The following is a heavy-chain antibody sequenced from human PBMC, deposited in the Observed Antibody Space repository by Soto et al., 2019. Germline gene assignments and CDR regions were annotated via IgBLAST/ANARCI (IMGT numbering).Heavy chain of an antibody. J-gene: IGHJ3*02. D-gene: IGHD3-10*01. CDR3: AREVGRVLLWFGELSDAFDI. CDR2: IWYDGSNK. CDR1: GFTFSSYG. Sequence: GGSLRLSCAASGFTFSSYGMHWVRQAPGKGLEWVAVIWYDGSNKYYADSVKGRFTNSRENSKNTLYLQMNSLRAEDTAVYYCAREVGRVLLWFGELSDAFDIWGQGTMVTVSS. V-gene: IGHV3-33*01.